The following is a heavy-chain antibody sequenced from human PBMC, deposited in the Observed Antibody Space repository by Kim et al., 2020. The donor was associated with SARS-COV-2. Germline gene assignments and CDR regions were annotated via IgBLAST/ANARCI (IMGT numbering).Heavy chain of an antibody. V-gene: IGHV3-21*01. CDR2: ISSSSSYI. Sequence: GGSLRLSCAASGFTFSSYSMNWVRQAPGKGLEWVSSISSSSSYIYYADSVKGRFTISRDNAKNSLYLQMNSLRAEDTAVYYCARGVGAGDSSGYYDYYYYGMDVWGQGTTVTVSS. CDR1: GFTFSSYS. D-gene: IGHD3-22*01. CDR3: ARGVGAGDSSGYYDYYYYGMDV. J-gene: IGHJ6*02.